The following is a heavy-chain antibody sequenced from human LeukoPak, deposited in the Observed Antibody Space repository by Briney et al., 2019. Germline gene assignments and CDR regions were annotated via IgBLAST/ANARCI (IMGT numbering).Heavy chain of an antibody. Sequence: GASVKVSCKASGGTFSSYAISWVRQAPGQGLESMGGIIPIFGTANYAQKFQGRVTITTDESTSTAYMELSSLRSEDTAVYYCASSLLRYFDWPGYYYYMDVWGKGTTVTVSS. CDR3: ASSLLRYFDWPGYYYYMDV. V-gene: IGHV1-69*05. J-gene: IGHJ6*03. CDR1: GGTFSSYA. CDR2: IIPIFGTA. D-gene: IGHD3-9*01.